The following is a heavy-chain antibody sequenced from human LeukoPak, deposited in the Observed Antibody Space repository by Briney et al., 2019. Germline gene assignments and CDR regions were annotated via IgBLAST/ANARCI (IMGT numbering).Heavy chain of an antibody. Sequence: PGGSLRLSCIGSGFTFSSDEMNWVRQAPGKGLEWVSYISTSGSRTYYAESVKGRFTISRDDAKNSLYLQMNSLRAEDTATYYCAKDGTTETTNYYYAMDAWGQGTTVTVSS. CDR1: GFTFSSDE. CDR3: AKDGTTETTNYYYAMDA. J-gene: IGHJ6*02. D-gene: IGHD4-17*01. V-gene: IGHV3-48*03. CDR2: ISTSGSRT.